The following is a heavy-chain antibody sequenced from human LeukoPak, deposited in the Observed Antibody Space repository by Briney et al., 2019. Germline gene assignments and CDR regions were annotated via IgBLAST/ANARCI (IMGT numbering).Heavy chain of an antibody. CDR3: ARDRTSYYHSYRDL. Sequence: GASVCASRKASGYTFTSYGISCVRQAPGQGLEWMGWISAYNGNTNYAQKLQGRVTMTTDTSTSTAYMELRSLRSDDTAVYYCARDRTSYYHSYRDLWGKGTTVTVSS. J-gene: IGHJ6*03. V-gene: IGHV1-18*01. CDR2: ISAYNGNT. CDR1: GYTFTSYG.